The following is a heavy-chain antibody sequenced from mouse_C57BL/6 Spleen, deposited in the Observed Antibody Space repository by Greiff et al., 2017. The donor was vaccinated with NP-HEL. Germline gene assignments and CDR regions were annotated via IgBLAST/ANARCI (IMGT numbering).Heavy chain of an antibody. CDR1: GYAFSSSW. CDR3: ALYYDYEAWFAY. CDR2: IYPGDGDT. Sequence: QVQLKESGPELVKPGASVKISCKASGYAFSSSWMNWVKQRPGKGLEWIGRIYPGDGDTNYNGKFKGKATLTADKSSSTAYMQLSSLTSEDSAVYFCALYYDYEAWFAYLGQGTLVTVSA. V-gene: IGHV1-82*01. D-gene: IGHD2-4*01. J-gene: IGHJ3*01.